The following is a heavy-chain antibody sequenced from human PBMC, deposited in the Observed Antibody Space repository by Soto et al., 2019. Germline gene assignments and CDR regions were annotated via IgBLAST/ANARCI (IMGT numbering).Heavy chain of an antibody. CDR1: GFSLSDHY. V-gene: IGHV3-72*01. CDR2: SRNKANSDTT. Sequence: PGGSLRLSCTASGFSLSDHYVDWVRQAPGKGLEWVGRSRNKANSDTTEYAASVRGRFTISRDDSRNSLYLQMDSLKTEDTAVYYCSGDFTASGTYAVDYWGQGTLVTVS. D-gene: IGHD3-10*01. CDR3: SGDFTASGTYAVDY. J-gene: IGHJ4*02.